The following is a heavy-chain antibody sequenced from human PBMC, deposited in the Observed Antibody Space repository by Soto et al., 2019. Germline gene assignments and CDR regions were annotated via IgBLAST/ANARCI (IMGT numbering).Heavy chain of an antibody. CDR3: ARWEDSGYDLEWNWFDP. CDR1: GGSISSSSYY. V-gene: IGHV4-39*01. J-gene: IGHJ5*02. Sequence: SETLSLTCTVSGGSISSSSYYWGWIRQPPGKGLEWIGSIYYSGSTYYNPSLKSRVTISVDTSKNQFSLKLSSVTTADTAVYYCARWEDSGYDLEWNWFDPWGQGTLVTVSS. D-gene: IGHD5-12*01. CDR2: IYYSGST.